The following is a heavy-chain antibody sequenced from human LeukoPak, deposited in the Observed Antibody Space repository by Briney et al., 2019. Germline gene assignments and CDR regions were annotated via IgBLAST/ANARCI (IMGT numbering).Heavy chain of an antibody. CDR1: GFTFSSYA. D-gene: IGHD3-22*01. CDR3: ARKWIVVVIPFDY. J-gene: IGHJ4*02. V-gene: IGHV3-30-3*01. CDR2: ISYDGSNK. Sequence: PGRSLGLSCAASGFTFSSYAMHWVRQAPGKGLEWVAVISYDGSNKYYADSVKGRFTISRDNSKNTLYLQMNSLRAEDTAVYYCARKWIVVVIPFDYWGQGTLVTVSS.